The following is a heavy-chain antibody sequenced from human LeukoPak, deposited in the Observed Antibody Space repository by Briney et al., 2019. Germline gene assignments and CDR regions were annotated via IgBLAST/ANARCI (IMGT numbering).Heavy chain of an antibody. J-gene: IGHJ4*02. CDR1: GGSISSSNR. CDR3: ARVQTSVLFDY. D-gene: IGHD2/OR15-2a*01. Sequence: SETLPLTCAVSGGSISSSNRWSWVRQPPGKGLEWIGEIYHSGSTNYNPSLKSRVTISVDKSKNQFSLKLSSVTAADTAAYYCARVQTSVLFDYWGQGTLVTVSS. CDR2: IYHSGST. V-gene: IGHV4-4*02.